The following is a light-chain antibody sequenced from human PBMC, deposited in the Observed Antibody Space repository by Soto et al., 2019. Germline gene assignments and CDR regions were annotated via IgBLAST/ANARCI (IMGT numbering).Light chain of an antibody. CDR3: QVWDRSTVV. V-gene: IGLV3-9*01. J-gene: IGLJ2*01. CDR1: NIGSKN. CDR2: RDS. Sequence: SYELTQPLSVSVALGQTARITCGGNNIGSKNVHWYQQKPGQAPVLVIYRDSNRPSGIPERFSGSNSGNTATLTISRAQAGDEADYYCQVWDRSTVVFGGGTKLTV.